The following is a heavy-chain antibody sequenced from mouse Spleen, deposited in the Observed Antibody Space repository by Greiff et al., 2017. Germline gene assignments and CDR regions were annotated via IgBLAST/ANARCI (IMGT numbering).Heavy chain of an antibody. CDR1: GYSITSDYA. CDR3: AKGTTVVPEAY. Sequence: VQLKESGPGLVKPSQSLSLTCTVTGYSITSDYAWNWIRQFPGNKLEWMGYISYSGSTSYNPSLKSRISITRDTSKNQFFLQLNSVTTEDTATYYCAKGTTVVPEAYWGQGTLVTVSA. V-gene: IGHV3-2*02. CDR2: ISYSGST. J-gene: IGHJ3*01. D-gene: IGHD1-1*01.